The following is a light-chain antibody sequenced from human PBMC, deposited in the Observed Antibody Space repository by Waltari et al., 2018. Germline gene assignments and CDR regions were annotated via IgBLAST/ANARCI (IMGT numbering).Light chain of an antibody. V-gene: IGKV3-20*01. CDR3: QKYGTLPAT. CDR1: QSVSRT. J-gene: IGKJ1*01. CDR2: DAS. Sequence: EIVLTQSPGTLSLSPGERATLSCRGSQSVSRTLAWYQQKPGQAPRLLIYDASIRATGIPDRFSGSGSGTDFSLTSSRLEPEDFAVYYCQKYGTLPATFGQGTKVEIK.